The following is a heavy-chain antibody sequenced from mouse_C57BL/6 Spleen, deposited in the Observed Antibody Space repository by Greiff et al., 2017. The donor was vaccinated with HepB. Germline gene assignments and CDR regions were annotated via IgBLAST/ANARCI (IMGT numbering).Heavy chain of an antibody. CDR3: ARYMRGYYFDY. J-gene: IGHJ2*01. V-gene: IGHV7-3*01. Sequence: EVMLVESGGGLVQPGGSLSLSCAASGFTFTAYYMSWVRQPPGKALEWLGFIRNKANGYTTEYSASVKGRITISRDNSQSILYLQMNALRAEDSATYYCARYMRGYYFDYWGQGTTLTVSS. CDR1: GFTFTAYY. CDR2: IRNKANGYTT.